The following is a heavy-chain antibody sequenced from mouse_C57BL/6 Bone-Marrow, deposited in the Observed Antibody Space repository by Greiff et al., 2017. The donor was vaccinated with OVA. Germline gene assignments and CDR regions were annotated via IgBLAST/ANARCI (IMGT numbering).Heavy chain of an antibody. J-gene: IGHJ2*01. CDR1: GFTFSSYA. Sequence: EVKVEESGGGLVKPGGSLKLSCAASGFTFSSYAMSWVRQTPEKRLEWVATISDGGSYTYYPDNVKGRFTISRDNAKNNLYLQMSHLKSEDTAMYYCARDGGYPPDYWGQGTTLTVSS. D-gene: IGHD2-2*01. CDR3: ARDGGYPPDY. V-gene: IGHV5-4*01. CDR2: ISDGGSYT.